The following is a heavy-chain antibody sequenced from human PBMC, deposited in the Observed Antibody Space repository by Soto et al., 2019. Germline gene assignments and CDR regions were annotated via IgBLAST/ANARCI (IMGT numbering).Heavy chain of an antibody. V-gene: IGHV4-39*01. D-gene: IGHD6-19*01. Sequence: SETLSLTCTVSGGSISTSSYYWDWIRQPPGKGLEWIGSIYYTGITYYNPSLKSRATTSVDTSKNQFSLKLNSVTAADTAVYYCARQVTRVAATGDQFDDWGQGTLVTVSS. CDR1: GGSISTSSYY. CDR2: IYYTGIT. J-gene: IGHJ4*02. CDR3: ARQVTRVAATGDQFDD.